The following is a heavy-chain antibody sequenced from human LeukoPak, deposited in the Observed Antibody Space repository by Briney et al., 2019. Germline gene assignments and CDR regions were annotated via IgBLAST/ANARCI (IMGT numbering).Heavy chain of an antibody. CDR3: ARLNGGNSNGIVVY. J-gene: IGHJ1*01. CDR2: IYYTGNT. CDR1: GDSITSSY. Sequence: SETLSLTCTVSGDSITSSYWSWIRQPPGKGLEWIGYIYYTGNTNDNPSLKSRVTVSMDTSKNQFSLKLTSVTAADTAVYYCARLNGGNSNGIVVYWGQGTLVTVSS. V-gene: IGHV4-59*08. D-gene: IGHD4-23*01.